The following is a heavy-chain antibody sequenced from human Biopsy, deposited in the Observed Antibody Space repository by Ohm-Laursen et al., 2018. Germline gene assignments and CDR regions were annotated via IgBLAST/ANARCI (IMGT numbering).Heavy chain of an antibody. CDR1: GYTFAGYY. D-gene: IGHD2-15*01. V-gene: IGHV1-2*02. CDR2: INPNSGNA. Sequence: SVKVSCKASGYTFAGYYLHWVRQAPGHGLEWMGWINPNSGNANYAQSFQGRLTVTRDASITTAYMELTSLTSDDTAIYYCARVPAYPSIDGYYGLDLWGQGTTVIVSS. CDR3: ARVPAYPSIDGYYGLDL. J-gene: IGHJ6*02.